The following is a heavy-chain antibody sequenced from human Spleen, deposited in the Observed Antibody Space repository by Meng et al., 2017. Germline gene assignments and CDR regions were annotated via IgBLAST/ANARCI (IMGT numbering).Heavy chain of an antibody. D-gene: IGHD3-3*01. V-gene: IGHV1-8*01. J-gene: IGHJ5*02. CDR2: MNPNSGNT. CDR1: GYTFTSYD. CDR3: ARGAHYDFWSGANWFDP. Sequence: GESLKISCKASGYTFTSYDINWVRQATGQGLEWMGWMNPNSGNTGYAQKFQGRVTMTRNTSISTAYMELSSLRSEDTAVYYCARGAHYDFWSGANWFDPWGQGTLVTVSS.